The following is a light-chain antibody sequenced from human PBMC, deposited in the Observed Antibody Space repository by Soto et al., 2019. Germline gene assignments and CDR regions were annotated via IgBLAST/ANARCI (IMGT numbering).Light chain of an antibody. J-gene: IGKJ5*01. CDR3: QQYDNLPRT. CDR2: DAS. Sequence: DIQMTQSPSSLSASVGDRVSITCQASQDISNYLNWYQQKPGKAPKLLIYDASNLETGVPSRFSGSGSGTDFTVTISSLQPEDIATDYFQQYDNLPRTFGQGTRLEIK. V-gene: IGKV1-33*01. CDR1: QDISNY.